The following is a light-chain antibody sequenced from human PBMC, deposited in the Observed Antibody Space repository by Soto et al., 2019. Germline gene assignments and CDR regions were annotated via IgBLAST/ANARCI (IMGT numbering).Light chain of an antibody. CDR2: GAS. V-gene: IGKV3-15*01. Sequence: EIVMTQSPATLSVSPGERATLSCRASQSVNSNLAWYQQKPGQAPRLLIYGASTRATGVPARFSGSGSGTEFTLTISGLQSEDFAVYHCQQYNNWPQGTFGQGTKVDIK. CDR1: QSVNSN. J-gene: IGKJ1*01. CDR3: QQYNNWPQGT.